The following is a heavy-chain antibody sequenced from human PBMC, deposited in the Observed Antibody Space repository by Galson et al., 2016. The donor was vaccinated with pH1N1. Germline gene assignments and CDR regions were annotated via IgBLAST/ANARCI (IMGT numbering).Heavy chain of an antibody. Sequence: SVKVSCKVSEGTFTSSTITWVRHAPGQGLEWVGDIIPIFGTTTYALKFQGRVTLTADGSLHTAFMELSGLTSQYTAVYYCARTPTSVVTVYSPFDVWGQGTTVTVSS. CDR1: EGTFTSST. J-gene: IGHJ6*02. D-gene: IGHD4-23*01. CDR2: IIPIFGTT. CDR3: ARTPTSVVTVYSPFDV. V-gene: IGHV1-69*13.